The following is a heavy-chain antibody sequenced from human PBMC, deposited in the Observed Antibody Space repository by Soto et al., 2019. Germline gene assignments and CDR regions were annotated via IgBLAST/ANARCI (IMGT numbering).Heavy chain of an antibody. D-gene: IGHD4-17*01. CDR1: GYTFTNYD. CDR3: VRVYGEIDY. CDR2: MNPKSGNT. J-gene: IGHJ4*02. V-gene: IGHV1-8*01. Sequence: QVQLVQSGAEVKKPGASVKVSCKASGYTFTNYDINWVRQATEQGLEWMGWMNPKSGNTGYAQQFQGRVTMTRSTSISTAYMELSSLRSEDTAIYYCVRVYGEIDYWGQGTLVTVSS.